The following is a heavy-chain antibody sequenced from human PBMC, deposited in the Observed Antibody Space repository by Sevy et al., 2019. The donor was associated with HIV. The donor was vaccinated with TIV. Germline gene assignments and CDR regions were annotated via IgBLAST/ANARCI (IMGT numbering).Heavy chain of an antibody. CDR1: GFTFSSYG. J-gene: IGHJ4*02. Sequence: GGSLRLSCAASGFTFSSYGMHWVRQAPGKGLEWVAVIWYDGSNKYYADSVKGRFTISRGNSKNTLYLQMNSLRAEDTAVYYCARDLPDSYYDSSGYTFDYWGQGTLVTVSS. D-gene: IGHD3-22*01. CDR3: ARDLPDSYYDSSGYTFDY. V-gene: IGHV3-33*01. CDR2: IWYDGSNK.